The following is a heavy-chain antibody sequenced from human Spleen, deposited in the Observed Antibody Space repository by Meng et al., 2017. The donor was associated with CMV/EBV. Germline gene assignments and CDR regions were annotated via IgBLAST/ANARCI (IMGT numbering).Heavy chain of an antibody. CDR3: ARDYYGSGNLGNV. CDR2: FIPILGIA. CDR1: GGTFSSYT. Sequence: KISCKASGGTFSSYTISWVRQTPGQGLEWMGRFIPILGIANYAQKCQDRVTMTTDTSTSTAYMELRSLRFDDTAVYYCARDYYGSGNLGNVWGQGTTVTVSS. J-gene: IGHJ6*02. V-gene: IGHV1-69*04. D-gene: IGHD3-10*01.